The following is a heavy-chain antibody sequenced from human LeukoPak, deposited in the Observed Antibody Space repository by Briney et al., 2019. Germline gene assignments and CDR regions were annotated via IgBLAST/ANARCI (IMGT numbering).Heavy chain of an antibody. D-gene: IGHD4/OR15-4a*01. CDR1: GYTLTTYG. Sequence: ASVKVSCKASGYTLTTYGITWVRQAPGQGLEWVGWVSASSGSTYYAEKFQGRAAMTTETPATTAYMELRSLRSDDTAVYYCARGYLKDYIEYWGQGTLVTVSS. J-gene: IGHJ4*02. CDR3: ARGYLKDYIEY. V-gene: IGHV1-18*01. CDR2: VSASSGST.